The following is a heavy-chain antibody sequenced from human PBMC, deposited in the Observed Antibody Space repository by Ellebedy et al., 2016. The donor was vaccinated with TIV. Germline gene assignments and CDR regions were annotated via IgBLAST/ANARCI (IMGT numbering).Heavy chain of an antibody. D-gene: IGHD3-3*01. CDR2: INAGNGNT. Sequence: AASVKVSCKASGYTFTSYAMHWARQAPGQRLEWMGWINAGNGNTKYSQKFQGRVTITRDTSASTAYMELSSLRSEDNAVYYGARSITIFGVVIIEEYGMDVWGQGTTVTVSS. V-gene: IGHV1-3*01. J-gene: IGHJ6*02. CDR3: ARSITIFGVVIIEEYGMDV. CDR1: GYTFTSYA.